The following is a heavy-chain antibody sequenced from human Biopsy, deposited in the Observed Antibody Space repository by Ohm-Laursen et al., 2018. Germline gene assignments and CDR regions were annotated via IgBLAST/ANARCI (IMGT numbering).Heavy chain of an antibody. CDR1: SYTFTDYN. V-gene: IGHV1-2*02. CDR3: ARDPLNGHKHFDY. J-gene: IGHJ4*02. CDR2: INCKTGAT. Sequence: ASVKVSCKASSYTFTDYNIHWMRQAPGQGLEWLGYINCKTGATNYAQKFQGTVTTTRDTSISTAYLALGSLRSADTAIYYCARDPLNGHKHFDYWGQGPLVTVSS. D-gene: IGHD2-8*01.